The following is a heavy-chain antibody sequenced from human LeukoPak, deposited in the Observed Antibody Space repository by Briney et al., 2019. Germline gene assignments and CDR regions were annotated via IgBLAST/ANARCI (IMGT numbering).Heavy chain of an antibody. CDR2: ISYDGSNK. Sequence: GGSLRLSCAASGFTLSSYAMHWVRQAPGKGLEWVAVISYDGSNKYYADSVKGRFTISRDNSKNTLYLQMNSLRAEDTAVYYCARDLMGYYDSSGPGGYWGQGTLVTVSS. CDR1: GFTLSSYA. D-gene: IGHD3-22*01. V-gene: IGHV3-30-3*01. CDR3: ARDLMGYYDSSGPGGY. J-gene: IGHJ4*02.